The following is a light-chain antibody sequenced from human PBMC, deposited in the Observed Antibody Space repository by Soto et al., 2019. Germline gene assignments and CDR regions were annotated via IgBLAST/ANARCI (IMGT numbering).Light chain of an antibody. CDR3: QQYNNWPVT. V-gene: IGKV3D-15*01. Sequence: IVLAQSPATLSLSPGESAPRSCRASPSVSIYLAWYKQKPGQAPRLLSYDASNRATGIPARFRGSGSGTEFTLTITSLQSEDFAVYFCQQYNNWPVTFGQGTRLEIK. J-gene: IGKJ5*01. CDR1: PSVSIY. CDR2: DAS.